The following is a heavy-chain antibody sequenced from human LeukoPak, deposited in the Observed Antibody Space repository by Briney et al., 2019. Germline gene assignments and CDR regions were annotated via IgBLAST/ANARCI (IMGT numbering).Heavy chain of an antibody. CDR1: GFTFSSYA. D-gene: IGHD5-12*01. Sequence: GGSLRLSCAASGFTFSSYAMSWVRQAPGKGLEWVSAISGSGGSTYYADSVKGRFTISRDNSKNSLYLQMSSLRAEDTAVYYCARGVDKAEAGGFDYWGQGTLVTVSS. CDR2: ISGSGGST. J-gene: IGHJ4*02. CDR3: ARGVDKAEAGGFDY. V-gene: IGHV3-23*01.